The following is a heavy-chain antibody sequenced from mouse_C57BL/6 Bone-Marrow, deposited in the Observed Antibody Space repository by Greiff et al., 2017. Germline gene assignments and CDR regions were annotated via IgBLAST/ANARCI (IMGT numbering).Heavy chain of an antibody. CDR1: GYTFTSYW. CDR2: IYPGSGST. Sequence: VQLQQPGAELVKPGASVKMSCKASGYTFTSYWITWVKQRPGQGLGWIGDIYPGSGSTNYNEKFKSKATLTVDTSSSTAYMQLSSLTSEDSAVYYCARDDYDGGYLDYWGQGTTLTVSS. D-gene: IGHD2-4*01. CDR3: ARDDYDGGYLDY. J-gene: IGHJ2*01. V-gene: IGHV1-55*01.